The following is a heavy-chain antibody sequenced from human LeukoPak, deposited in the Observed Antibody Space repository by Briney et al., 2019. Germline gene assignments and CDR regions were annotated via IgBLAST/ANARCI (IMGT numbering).Heavy chain of an antibody. CDR3: ARRYYEILTGYYNLDY. CDR1: GGTFSSFA. Sequence: ASVKVSSKASGGTFSSFAISWVRQAPGQGLEWMGIINPSGGSTSYAQKFQGRVTMTRDTSTSTVYMELSSLRSEDTAVYYRARRYYEILTGYYNLDYWGQGTLVTVSS. J-gene: IGHJ4*02. D-gene: IGHD3-9*01. V-gene: IGHV1-46*01. CDR2: INPSGGST.